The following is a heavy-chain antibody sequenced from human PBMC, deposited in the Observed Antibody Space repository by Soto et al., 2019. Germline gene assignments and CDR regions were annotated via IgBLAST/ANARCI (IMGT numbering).Heavy chain of an antibody. D-gene: IGHD4-17*01. CDR2: ISYDGSNK. J-gene: IGHJ6*03. Sequence: QVQLVESGGGVVQPGRSLRLSCAASGFTFSSYGMHWVRQAPGKGLEWVAVISYDGSNKYYADSVKGRFTISRDNSKNTLYLQMNSLRAEDTAVYYCAKDLDYGDYYYYMDVWGKGTTVTVSS. CDR1: GFTFSSYG. CDR3: AKDLDYGDYYYYMDV. V-gene: IGHV3-30*18.